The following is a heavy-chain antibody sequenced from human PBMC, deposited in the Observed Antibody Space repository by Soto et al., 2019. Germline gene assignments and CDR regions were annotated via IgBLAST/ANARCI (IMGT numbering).Heavy chain of an antibody. J-gene: IGHJ4*02. CDR3: VSRYGSGKYYLAH. CDR2: IYYSGST. CDR1: RGSISSYY. Sequence: SETLSLTCTVSRGSISSYYWSWIRQPPGKGLEWIGYIYYSGSTNYNPSLKSRVTISIDMSKNHLSLKLSSVTAADTAVYYCVSRYGSGKYYLAHWTQGTLVTVSS. V-gene: IGHV4-59*01. D-gene: IGHD3-10*01.